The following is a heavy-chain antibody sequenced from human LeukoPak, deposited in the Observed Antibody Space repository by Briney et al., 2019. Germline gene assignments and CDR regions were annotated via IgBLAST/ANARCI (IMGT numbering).Heavy chain of an antibody. D-gene: IGHD5-18*01. CDR1: GFTFSSYW. CDR3: ARAYSPGYFDY. CDR2: ISSSSSYI. V-gene: IGHV3-21*01. Sequence: GGSLRLSCAASGFTFSSYWMSWVRQAPGKGLEWVSSISSSSSYIYYADSVKGRFTISRDNAKNSLYLQMNSLRAEDTAVYYCARAYSPGYFDYWGQGTLVTVSS. J-gene: IGHJ4*02.